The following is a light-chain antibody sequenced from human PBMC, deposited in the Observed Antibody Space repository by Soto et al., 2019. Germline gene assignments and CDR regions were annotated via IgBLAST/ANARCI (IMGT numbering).Light chain of an antibody. CDR3: QKYNNWPLT. J-gene: IGKJ1*01. CDR1: QSVSSN. Sequence: DIVMTQSPGARSVSQGGGGTRSCSASQSVSSNLAWYQQKPGQATRLLIYGASTRATGIPARFSGSGSGTEFTLTISSLQSEDFAVYYCQKYNNWPLTCGQGTTGDIK. CDR2: GAS. V-gene: IGKV3-15*01.